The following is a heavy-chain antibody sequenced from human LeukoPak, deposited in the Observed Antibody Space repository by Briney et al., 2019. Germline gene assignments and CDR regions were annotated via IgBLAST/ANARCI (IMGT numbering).Heavy chain of an antibody. V-gene: IGHV3-30*04. CDR3: ARGGLYYGSGSWRGIDY. CDR1: GFTFSSYA. Sequence: GRSLRLSCAASGFTFSSYAMHWVRQAPGKGLEWVAVISYDGSNKYYADSVKGRFTISRDNSKNTLYLQMNSLRAEDTAGYYGARGGLYYGSGSWRGIDYWGQGTLVTVSS. CDR2: ISYDGSNK. J-gene: IGHJ4*02. D-gene: IGHD3-10*01.